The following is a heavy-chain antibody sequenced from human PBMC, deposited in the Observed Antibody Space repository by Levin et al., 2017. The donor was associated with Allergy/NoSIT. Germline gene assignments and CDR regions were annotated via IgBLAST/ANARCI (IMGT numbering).Heavy chain of an antibody. V-gene: IGHV1-2*02. J-gene: IGHJ5*02. Sequence: AASVKVSCKASGYTFTGYYMHWVRQAPGQGLEWMGWINPNSGGTNYAQKFQGRVTMTRDTSISTAYMELSRLRSDDTAVYYCAREGGYCSSTSCPNWFDPWGQGTLVTVSS. CDR2: INPNSGGT. CDR3: AREGGYCSSTSCPNWFDP. CDR1: GYTFTGYY. D-gene: IGHD2-2*01.